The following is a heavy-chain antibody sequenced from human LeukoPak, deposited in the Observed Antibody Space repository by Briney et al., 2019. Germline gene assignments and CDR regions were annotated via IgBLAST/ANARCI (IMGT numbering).Heavy chain of an antibody. V-gene: IGHV3-13*01. CDR2: IGATGDT. CDR3: ARVKQLAFDY. J-gene: IGHJ4*02. Sequence: GGSLRLSCVASGLTFSSYDMHWIRQAPGKGLEWVSSIGATGDTYYADSVKGRFTISRDNSKNTLYLQMNSLRAEDTAVYYCARVKQLAFDYWGQGTLVTVSS. D-gene: IGHD6-6*01. CDR1: GLTFSSYD.